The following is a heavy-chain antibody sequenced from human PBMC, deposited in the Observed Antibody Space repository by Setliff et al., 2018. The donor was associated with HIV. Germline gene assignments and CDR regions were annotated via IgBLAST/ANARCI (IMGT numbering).Heavy chain of an antibody. Sequence: PGGSLRLSCAASGFTFSSYEMDWFRQAPGKGLEWVSYITGSSDTIYYADSVKGRFTISRDNSKNTVYLQMNSLRVEDTAVYYCARELYREWDYWGQGTLVTVSS. CDR2: ITGSSDTI. CDR3: ARELYREWDY. CDR1: GFTFSSYE. D-gene: IGHD3-16*02. J-gene: IGHJ4*02. V-gene: IGHV3-48*01.